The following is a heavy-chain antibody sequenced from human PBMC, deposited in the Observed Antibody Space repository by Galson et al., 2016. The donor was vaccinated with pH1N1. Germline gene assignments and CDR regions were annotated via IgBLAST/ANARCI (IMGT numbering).Heavy chain of an antibody. CDR2: IYLGGSLI. V-gene: IGHV5-51*01. CDR1: GYRFPSSW. J-gene: IGHJ3*02. CDR3: GGQNDYGDYRGDAFDI. Sequence: QSGAEVKKPGESLKISCKGSGYRFPSSWIGWVRQMPGKGLEWMGIIYLGGSLIRYRPSFQGQVTISADKSVNIVYLELVSLKASDTAMYYCGGQNDYGDYRGDAFDIWGQGKMGTVSS. D-gene: IGHD4-17*01.